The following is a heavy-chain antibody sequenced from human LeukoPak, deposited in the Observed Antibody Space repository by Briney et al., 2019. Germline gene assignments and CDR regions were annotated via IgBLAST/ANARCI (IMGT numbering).Heavy chain of an antibody. CDR2: ISSSGSTI. D-gene: IGHD6-13*01. CDR3: ASTLSYSSSWSYYFDY. V-gene: IGHV3-11*01. J-gene: IGHJ4*02. CDR1: GFTFSDYY. Sequence: GGSLRLSCAASGFTFSDYYMSWIRQAPGKGLEWVSYISSSGSTIYYADSVKGRFTISRDNAKNSLYLQMNSLRAEDTAVYYCASTLSYSSSWSYYFDYWGQGTLVTVSS.